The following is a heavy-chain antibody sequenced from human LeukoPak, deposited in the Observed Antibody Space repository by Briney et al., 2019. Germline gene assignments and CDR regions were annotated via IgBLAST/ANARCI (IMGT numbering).Heavy chain of an antibody. CDR2: ISSSGSTI. J-gene: IGHJ4*02. V-gene: IGHV3-48*03. CDR1: GFTFSSYE. D-gene: IGHD5-18*01. CDR3: ARAWIPTYFDY. Sequence: GGSLRLSCAVSGFTFSSYEMNWVRQAPGKGLEWVSYISSSGSTIYYADSVKGRLTISRDNTKNALYLQMNSLRAEDTAVYYCARAWIPTYFDYWGQGTLVTVSS.